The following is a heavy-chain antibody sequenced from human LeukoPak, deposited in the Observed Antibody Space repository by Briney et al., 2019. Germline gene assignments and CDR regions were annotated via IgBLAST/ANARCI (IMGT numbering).Heavy chain of an antibody. J-gene: IGHJ6*02. V-gene: IGHV1-3*01. D-gene: IGHD1-1*01. CDR3: ARQLERPPTYYYYGMDV. CDR2: INAGNGNT. Sequence: ASVKVSCKASGYTFTSYAMHWVRQAPGQRLEWMGWINAGNGNTKYSQKFQGRVTITRDTSASTAYMELSSLRSEDTAVYYCARQLERPPTYYYYGMDVWGQGTTVTVSS. CDR1: GYTFTSYA.